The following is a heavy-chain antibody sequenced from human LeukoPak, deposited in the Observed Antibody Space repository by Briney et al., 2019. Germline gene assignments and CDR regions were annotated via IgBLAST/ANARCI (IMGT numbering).Heavy chain of an antibody. CDR1: VDSVSINSAA. J-gene: IGHJ4*02. V-gene: IGHV6-1*01. CDR3: ARDHGIAVAALDY. Sequence: SQTLSLTCAISVDSVSINSAAWNWIRQSPSRGLEWLGRTYYRSKWYNDYAVSVKSRITINPDTSKNQFSLQLNSVTPEDTAVYYCARDHGIAVAALDYWGQGTLVTVSS. D-gene: IGHD6-19*01. CDR2: TYYRSKWYN.